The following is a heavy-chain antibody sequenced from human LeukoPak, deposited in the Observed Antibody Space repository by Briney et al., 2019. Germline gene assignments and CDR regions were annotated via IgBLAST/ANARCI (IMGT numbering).Heavy chain of an antibody. D-gene: IGHD3-10*01. CDR2: IIPILGIA. CDR1: GGTVSSYA. V-gene: IGHV1-69*04. J-gene: IGHJ6*02. CDR3: ARSPKITMVRGGGYYYGMDV. Sequence: ASVKVSCKASGGTVSSYAISWVRQAPGQGLEWMGGIIPILGIANYAQKFQGRVTITADKSTSTAYMELSSLRSEDTAVYYCARSPKITMVRGGGYYYGMDVWGQGTTVTVSS.